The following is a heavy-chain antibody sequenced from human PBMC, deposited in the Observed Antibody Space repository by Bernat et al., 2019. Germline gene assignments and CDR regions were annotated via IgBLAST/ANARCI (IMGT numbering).Heavy chain of an antibody. V-gene: IGHV1-69*01. Sequence: QVQLVQSGAEVKKPGSSVKVSCKASGGTFSSYAISWVRQAPGQGLEWMGGIIPIFGTANYAQKFQGRVTITADESTSTAYMELSSLRSEDTAVYYCESNRWQWLVHGYYYYYMDVWGKGTTVTVSS. CDR1: GGTFSSYA. CDR2: IIPIFGTA. CDR3: ESNRWQWLVHGYYYYYMDV. J-gene: IGHJ6*03. D-gene: IGHD6-19*01.